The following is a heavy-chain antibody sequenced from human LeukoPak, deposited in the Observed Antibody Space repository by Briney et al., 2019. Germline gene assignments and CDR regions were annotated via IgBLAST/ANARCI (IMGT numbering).Heavy chain of an antibody. CDR2: IKQDGSEK. CDR3: ARDLMVRGVMYYFDY. CDR1: GFTFSSYW. V-gene: IGHV3-7*01. Sequence: GGSLRLSCAASGFTFSSYWMSCVRQAPGKGLEWVANIKQDGSEKYYVDSVKGRFTISRDNAKNSLYLQMNSLRAEDTAVYYCARDLMVRGVMYYFDYWGQGTLVTVSS. J-gene: IGHJ4*02. D-gene: IGHD3-10*01.